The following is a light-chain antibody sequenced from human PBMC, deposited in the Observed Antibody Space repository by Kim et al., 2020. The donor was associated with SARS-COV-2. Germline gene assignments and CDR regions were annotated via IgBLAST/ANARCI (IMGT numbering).Light chain of an antibody. J-gene: IGKJ2*03. Sequence: LSASVRDRVTNTCQASQDISNYLNWYQQKPGKATKLLIYDASDLETGVPSRFSGSGSGTDFTFTISSLQPEDIATYYCQQYDNPYSFGQGTKLEI. CDR1: QDISNY. CDR3: QQYDNPYS. CDR2: DAS. V-gene: IGKV1-33*01.